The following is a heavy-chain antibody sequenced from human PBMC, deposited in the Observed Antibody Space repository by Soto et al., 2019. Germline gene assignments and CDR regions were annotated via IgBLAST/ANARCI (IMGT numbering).Heavy chain of an antibody. CDR2: IYYSGST. Sequence: QVQLQESGPGLVKPSQTLSLTCTVSGGSISSGGYYWSWIRQHPGKGLEWIGYIYYSGSTYYNPYLKSRVTISVDTSKNQFPLKLSSVTAADTAVYYCARAGGILTGYYEPLYLYGMDVWGQGTTVTVSS. V-gene: IGHV4-31*03. J-gene: IGHJ6*02. D-gene: IGHD3-9*01. CDR3: ARAGGILTGYYEPLYLYGMDV. CDR1: GGSISSGGYY.